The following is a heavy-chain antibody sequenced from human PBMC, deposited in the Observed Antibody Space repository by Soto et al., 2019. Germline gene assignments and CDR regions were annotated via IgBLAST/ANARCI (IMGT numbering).Heavy chain of an antibody. J-gene: IGHJ4*02. V-gene: IGHV3-73*01. CDR1: GFTFSGSA. D-gene: IGHD4-17*01. CDR3: TPYGDHKPSTLVDY. Sequence: GGSLRLSCAASGFTFSGSAMHWVRQASGKGLEWVGRIRSKANNYATAYAASVTGRFIISRDDSKNTAYLQVNSLKTEDTAVYYGTPYGDHKPSTLVDYWGQGTLVTVSS. CDR2: IRSKANNYAT.